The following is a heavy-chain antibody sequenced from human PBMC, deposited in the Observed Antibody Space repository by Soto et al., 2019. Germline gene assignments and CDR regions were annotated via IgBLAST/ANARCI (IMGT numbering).Heavy chain of an antibody. Sequence: SETLSLTCTVSGGSISSGGYYWSWIRQHPGKGLERIGYIYYSGSTYYNPSLKSRVTISVDTSKNQFSLKLSSVTAADTAVYYCARDGMITMVRGVITAGGGDGMDVWGQGTTVTVSS. CDR1: GGSISSGGYY. J-gene: IGHJ6*02. D-gene: IGHD3-10*01. V-gene: IGHV4-31*03. CDR3: ARDGMITMVRGVITAGGGDGMDV. CDR2: IYYSGST.